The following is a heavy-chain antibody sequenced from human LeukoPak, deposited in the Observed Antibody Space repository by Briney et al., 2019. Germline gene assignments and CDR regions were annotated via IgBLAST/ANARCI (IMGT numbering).Heavy chain of an antibody. Sequence: GRSLRLSCAGSGFIFNNYAMHWVRQPPGKGLEWVSGISWNSGSIDYADSVKGRFTISRDNAKNSLYLQMNSLRAEDTAVYYCGNSSGYYRPYYFDYWGQGTLVTVSS. D-gene: IGHD3-22*01. J-gene: IGHJ4*02. V-gene: IGHV3-9*01. CDR2: ISWNSGSI. CDR3: GNSSGYYRPYYFDY. CDR1: GFIFNNYA.